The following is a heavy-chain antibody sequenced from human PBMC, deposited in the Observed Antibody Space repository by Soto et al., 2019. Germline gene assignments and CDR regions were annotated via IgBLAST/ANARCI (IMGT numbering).Heavy chain of an antibody. J-gene: IGHJ6*03. Sequence: QVQLVESGGGVVLTGRSLRLSCAASGFTFPIYGMHWVRQSPGKGLEWVALISHDGSNIYYADSVKGRFSISRDNSKNTLYLQMNSLRAEDSAVYYCAKDRPFDYYYYIDVWGRGTTVTVSS. V-gene: IGHV3-30*18. CDR1: GFTFPIYG. CDR3: AKDRPFDYYYYIDV. D-gene: IGHD6-6*01. CDR2: ISHDGSNI.